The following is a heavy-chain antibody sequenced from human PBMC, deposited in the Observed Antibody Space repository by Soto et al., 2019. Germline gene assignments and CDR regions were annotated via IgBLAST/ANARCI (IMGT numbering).Heavy chain of an antibody. CDR3: AKGFIVVVTVIRPDDAFDV. D-gene: IGHD2-21*02. Sequence: EMQLLESGGGLVQPGGSLRLSCAASGFTFGNYGINWVRQAPGKGLEWVSGISGGGGSTYYGDSVKGRFTIYRDPSKKTVFLEMNSLRAEDTAVYYCAKGFIVVVTVIRPDDAFDVWGQGTLFTVSS. V-gene: IGHV3-23*01. CDR1: GFTFGNYG. CDR2: ISGGGGST. J-gene: IGHJ3*01.